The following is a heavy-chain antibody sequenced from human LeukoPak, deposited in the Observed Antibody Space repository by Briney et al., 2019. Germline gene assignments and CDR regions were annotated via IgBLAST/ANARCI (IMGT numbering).Heavy chain of an antibody. CDR3: ASRGEYSSSDY. V-gene: IGHV4-30-2*01. CDR2: IYHSGST. Sequence: SQTLSLTCAVSGDSISRGGYSWSWIRQPPGKGLEWIGYIYHSGSTYYNPSLKSRVTISVDRSKNQFSLKLSSVTAADTAVYYCASRGEYSSSDYWGQGTLVTVSS. D-gene: IGHD6-6*01. J-gene: IGHJ4*02. CDR1: GDSISRGGYS.